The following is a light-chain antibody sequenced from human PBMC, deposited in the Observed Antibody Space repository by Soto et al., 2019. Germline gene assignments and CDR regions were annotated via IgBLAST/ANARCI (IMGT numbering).Light chain of an antibody. V-gene: IGKV1-9*01. CDR2: VAS. CDR1: QSISSY. J-gene: IGKJ4*01. Sequence: GERVTITCRASQSISSYLNWYQEKPGKAPKLLIYVASTLQSGVPSRFSGSGSGTDFTITLSSLQPEDGETYEGQHLKSYPLTFGGGTKVDIK. CDR3: QHLKSYPLT.